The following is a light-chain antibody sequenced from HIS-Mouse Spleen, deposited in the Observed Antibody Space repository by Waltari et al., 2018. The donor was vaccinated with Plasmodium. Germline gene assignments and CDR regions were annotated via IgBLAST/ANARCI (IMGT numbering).Light chain of an antibody. V-gene: IGKV3-15*01. Sequence: EIVMTQAPATLSVSPGERATLSCRASQSVSSNLAWYQQKPGQAPRLLIYGASTRATGISARFSGSGSGTEFTLTISSLQSEDFAVYYCQQYNNWSFTFGPGPKVDIK. CDR1: QSVSSN. CDR3: QQYNNWSFT. J-gene: IGKJ3*01. CDR2: GAS.